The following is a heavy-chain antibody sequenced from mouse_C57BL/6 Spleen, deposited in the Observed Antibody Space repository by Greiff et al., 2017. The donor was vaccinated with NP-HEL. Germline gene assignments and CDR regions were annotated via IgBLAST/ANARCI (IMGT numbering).Heavy chain of an antibody. D-gene: IGHD1-1*02. V-gene: IGHV3-6*01. CDR3: AREGMIWRAFDY. Sequence: EVQLVESGPGLVKPSQSLSLTRSVTGYSITSGYYWNWIRQFPGNKLEWMGYISYDGSNNYNPSLKNRISITRDTSKNQFFLKLNSVTTEDTATYYCAREGMIWRAFDYWGQGTTLTVSS. CDR2: ISYDGSN. J-gene: IGHJ2*01. CDR1: GYSITSGYY.